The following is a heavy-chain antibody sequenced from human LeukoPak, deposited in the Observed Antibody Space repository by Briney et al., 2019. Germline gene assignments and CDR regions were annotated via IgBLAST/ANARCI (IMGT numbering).Heavy chain of an antibody. CDR2: INHSGST. Sequence: PSETLSLTCAVYGGSFSGYYWSWIRQPPGKGLEWIGEINHSGSTNYNPSLKSRVTISVDTSKNQFSLKLSSVTAADTAVYYCARGRGRIIVTAYIDYWGQGTLVTVSS. CDR3: ARGRGRIIVTAYIDY. CDR1: GGSFSGYY. V-gene: IGHV4-34*01. J-gene: IGHJ4*02. D-gene: IGHD1-14*01.